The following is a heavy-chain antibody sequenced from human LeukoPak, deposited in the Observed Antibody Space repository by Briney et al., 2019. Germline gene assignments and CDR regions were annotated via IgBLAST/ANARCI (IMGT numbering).Heavy chain of an antibody. CDR3: ARGWTTFHY. Sequence: GGSLRLSCVASGFTFNHYAMSWVRQAPGKGLEWVASVSENGDGTMYPDSVKGRFTIPRDNSRKTVLLEVNSLRVEDAATYYCARGWTTFHYWGQGALVTVSS. J-gene: IGHJ4*02. CDR1: GFTFNHYA. D-gene: IGHD1-1*01. V-gene: IGHV3-23*01. CDR2: VSENGDGT.